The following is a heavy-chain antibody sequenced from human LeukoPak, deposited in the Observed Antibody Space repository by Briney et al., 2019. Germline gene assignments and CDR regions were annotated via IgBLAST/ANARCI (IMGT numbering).Heavy chain of an antibody. CDR1: RGSINYNFHY. CDR3: ARDGTTVTHNPYEVGAFDI. D-gene: IGHD4-17*01. V-gene: IGHV4-39*02. J-gene: IGHJ3*02. Sequence: SETLSLTCTVSRGSINYNFHYWGWIRQSPGRGLEWIANIHYSGTTYYNPSRKSRVIISVDTSKNQFSLRLTSVTAADTALYYCARDGTTVTHNPYEVGAFDIWGQGTVVTVSS. CDR2: IHYSGTT.